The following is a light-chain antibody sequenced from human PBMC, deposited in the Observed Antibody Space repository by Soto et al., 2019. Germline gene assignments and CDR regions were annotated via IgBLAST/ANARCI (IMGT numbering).Light chain of an antibody. V-gene: IGKV1-27*01. CDR3: QKYDNAPLT. Sequence: DIQMTQSPSSLSASVGDRVTITCRASQGISNYLAWYQQKPGKVPKLLIYAASTLQSGVTYRFSGSGSGTHFPLTISNLQPEDVSTYYCQKYDNAPLTCVGGIRVEIK. CDR2: AAS. J-gene: IGKJ4*01. CDR1: QGISNY.